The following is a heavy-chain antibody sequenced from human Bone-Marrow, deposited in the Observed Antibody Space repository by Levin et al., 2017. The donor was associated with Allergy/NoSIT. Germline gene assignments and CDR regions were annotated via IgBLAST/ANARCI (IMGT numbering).Heavy chain of an antibody. CDR1: GFTFSIYS. CDR2: ISSSGSDM. V-gene: IGHV3-21*01. CDR3: ARGIIGDVRVAHKEAFDI. D-gene: IGHD2-8*02. J-gene: IGHJ3*02. Sequence: GGSLRLSCTVSGFTFSIYSINWVRQAPGKGLEWVSSISSSGSDMYYVDSVRGRFTISRDNAKNSVTLQMNSLRAEDTAVYYCARGIIGDVRVAHKEAFDIWGQGTMVSVSS.